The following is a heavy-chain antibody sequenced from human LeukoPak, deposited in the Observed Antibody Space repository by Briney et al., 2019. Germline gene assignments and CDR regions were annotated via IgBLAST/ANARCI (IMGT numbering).Heavy chain of an antibody. V-gene: IGHV4-34*01. CDR1: GGSFSGYY. CDR2: INHSGST. D-gene: IGHD3-22*01. J-gene: IGHJ4*02. CDR3: AKDGRYYDSXGXLLRPLYY. Sequence: SETLSLTCAVYGGSFSGYYWSWIRQPPGKGLEWIGEINHSGSTNYNPSLKSRVTISVDTSKNQFSLKLSSVTAEDTAVYYCAKDGRYYDSXGXLLRPLYYWGXGTLVTVS.